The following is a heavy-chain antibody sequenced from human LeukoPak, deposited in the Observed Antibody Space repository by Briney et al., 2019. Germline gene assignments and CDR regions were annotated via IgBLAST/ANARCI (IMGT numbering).Heavy chain of an antibody. CDR3: ARGRRGFGYGMDV. CDR1: GGSFSGYY. J-gene: IGHJ6*02. V-gene: IGHV4-34*01. CDR2: INHSGST. Sequence: SETLSLTCAVYGGSFSGYYWSWIRQPPGKGLEWIGEINHSGSTNYNPSLKSRVTISVDTSQNQFSLKLNSVTAADTAVFYCARGRRGFGYGMDVWGQGTTVTVSS. D-gene: IGHD3-10*01.